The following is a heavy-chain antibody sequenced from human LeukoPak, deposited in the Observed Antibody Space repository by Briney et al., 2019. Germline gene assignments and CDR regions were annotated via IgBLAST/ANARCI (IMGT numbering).Heavy chain of an antibody. D-gene: IGHD2-21*01. CDR2: TYYSGST. CDR3: ARVTTSVVVVSSGGGYFDY. V-gene: IGHV4-59*01. Sequence: SGTLSLTCTVSGGSISSYYWSWIRQPPGKGLEWIGYTYYSGSTNYNPSLKSRVTISVDTSKNQFSLKLSSVTAADTAVYYCARVTTSVVVVSSGGGYFDYWGQGTLVTVSS. J-gene: IGHJ4*02. CDR1: GGSISSYY.